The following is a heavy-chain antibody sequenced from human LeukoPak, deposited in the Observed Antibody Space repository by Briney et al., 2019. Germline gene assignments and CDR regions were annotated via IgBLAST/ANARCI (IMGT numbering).Heavy chain of an antibody. J-gene: IGHJ4*02. CDR2: INHSGST. D-gene: IGHD5-24*01. Sequence: SETLSLTCAVYGGSFSGYYWSWIRQPPGKGLEWIGEINHSGSTNYNPSLKSRVTISVDTSKNQFSLKLSSVTAADTAVHYCARVGWATAHWGQGTLVTVSS. CDR1: GGSFSGYY. CDR3: ARVGWATAH. V-gene: IGHV4-34*01.